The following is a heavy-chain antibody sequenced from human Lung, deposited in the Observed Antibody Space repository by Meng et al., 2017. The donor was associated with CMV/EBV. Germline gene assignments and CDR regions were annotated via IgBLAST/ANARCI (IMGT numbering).Heavy chain of an antibody. CDR2: ISSSSIHI. CDR1: GFIFSDYS. V-gene: IGHV3-21*01. Sequence: GGSLRLXCTASGFIFSDYSMSWVRQAPGKGLEWVSSISSSSIHIYYADSTKGRFTISRDNAKKSLYLQMNSLRAEDTAVYYCARGRGYCSSTNCYQNFDYWXQGTLVTVSS. J-gene: IGHJ4*02. CDR3: ARGRGYCSSTNCYQNFDY. D-gene: IGHD2-2*01.